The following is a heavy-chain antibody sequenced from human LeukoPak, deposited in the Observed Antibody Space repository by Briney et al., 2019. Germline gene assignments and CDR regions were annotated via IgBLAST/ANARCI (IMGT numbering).Heavy chain of an antibody. Sequence: PSETLSLTCTVSDGSISGYYWSWVRLPPGKGLEWIGYIYYSGSTNYNPSLKGRVTISVDTSKYQFSLNLSSVTAADTAVFYCARLGVTQDAFDIWGQGTMVTVSS. V-gene: IGHV4-59*12. CDR2: IYYSGST. D-gene: IGHD3-10*01. CDR1: DGSISGYY. J-gene: IGHJ3*02. CDR3: ARLGVTQDAFDI.